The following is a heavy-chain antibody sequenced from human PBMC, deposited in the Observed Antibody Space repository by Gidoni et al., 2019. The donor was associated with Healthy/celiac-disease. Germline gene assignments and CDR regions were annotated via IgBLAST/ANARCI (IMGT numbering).Heavy chain of an antibody. CDR2: IYYCGSN. CDR3: ARHDVVGATITYYYYGMDV. CDR1: GGSISSSSYY. J-gene: IGHJ6*02. V-gene: IGHV4-39*01. Sequence: QLQLQESGPGLVKPSETLSLTCTVSGGSISSSSYYWGWIRQPPGKGLELIGSIYYCGSNYYNPSLKSRVTISVDTSKNQFSLKLSSVTAADTAVYYCARHDVVGATITYYYYGMDVWGQGTTVTVS. D-gene: IGHD1-26*01.